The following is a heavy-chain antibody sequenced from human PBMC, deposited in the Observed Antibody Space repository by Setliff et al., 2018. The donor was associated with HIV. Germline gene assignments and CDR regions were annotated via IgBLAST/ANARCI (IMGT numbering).Heavy chain of an antibody. J-gene: IGHJ3*02. D-gene: IGHD3-10*01. Sequence: PGESLKISCTGSGYGFSNHWIGWVRQMPGRGLEWMGIIYPQDSDTRYSPSFEGHVTISADRSRNTAYLQWTALKASDTAIYYCARHTIDISLLVVQDPGPFDIWGRGTMVTVSS. CDR1: GYGFSNHW. CDR3: ARHTIDISLLVVQDPGPFDI. CDR2: IYPQDSDT. V-gene: IGHV5-51*01.